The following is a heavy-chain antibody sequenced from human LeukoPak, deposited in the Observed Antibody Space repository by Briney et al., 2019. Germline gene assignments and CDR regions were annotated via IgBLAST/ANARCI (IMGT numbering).Heavy chain of an antibody. CDR2: IYYSGST. V-gene: IGHV4-59*12. CDR1: GGSISSYY. D-gene: IGHD3-3*01. Sequence: PSETLSLTCTVSGGSISSYYWSWIRQPPGKGLEWIGYIYYSGSTNYNPSLKSRVTISVDTSKNQFSLKLSSVTAADTAVYYCARAARITIFGVVIRRSDYYYYYYMDVRGKGTTVTVSS. CDR3: ARAARITIFGVVIRRSDYYYYYYMDV. J-gene: IGHJ6*03.